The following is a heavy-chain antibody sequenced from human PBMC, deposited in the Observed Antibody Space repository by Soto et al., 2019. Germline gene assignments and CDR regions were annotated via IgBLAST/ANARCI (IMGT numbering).Heavy chain of an antibody. CDR1: GYMFISYH. CDR2: INPDGGST. D-gene: IGHD3-10*01. J-gene: IGHJ5*02. Sequence: QVQLVQSGAEVKKPGASVRVSCKASGYMFISYHIHWVRQAPGQGLEWLGIINPDGGSTNYAQRFQGRVTMTRDTSTNTFYMELSSLRSEDTAVYYCARDLKYYYGSGDHWFDPWGQGTLVTVSS. CDR3: ARDLKYYYGSGDHWFDP. V-gene: IGHV1-46*01.